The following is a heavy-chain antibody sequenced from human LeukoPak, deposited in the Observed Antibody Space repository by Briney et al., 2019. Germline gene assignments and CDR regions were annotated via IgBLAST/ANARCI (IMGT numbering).Heavy chain of an antibody. CDR1: GGSFSSYY. V-gene: IGHV4-59*01. D-gene: IGHD6-19*01. CDR2: VYYSGTT. J-gene: IGHJ4*02. CDR3: ARGGWYYDC. Sequence: SETLSLTCTAAGGSFSSYYWTWIRQSPGKGLEWMGYVYYSGTTKYNPSLKSRVTISVDTSKNHSSLKLNTVTAADTAVYYCARGGWYYDCWGQGTLVTVSS.